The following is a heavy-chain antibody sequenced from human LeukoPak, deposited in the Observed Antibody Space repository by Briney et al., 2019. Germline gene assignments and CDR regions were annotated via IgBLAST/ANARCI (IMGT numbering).Heavy chain of an antibody. V-gene: IGHV3-23*01. CDR1: GFTFSSYA. D-gene: IGHD2-15*01. CDR2: ISGSGGST. CDR3: AKDEYCSGGGCYPEYFQH. J-gene: IGHJ1*01. Sequence: QPGGSLRLSCADSGFTFSSYAMSWVRQAPGKGLEWVSAISGSGGSTYYADSVKGRFTISRDNSKYTLYLQMNRLRAEDTVVCYCAKDEYCSGGGCYPEYFQHWGQGTLVTVSS.